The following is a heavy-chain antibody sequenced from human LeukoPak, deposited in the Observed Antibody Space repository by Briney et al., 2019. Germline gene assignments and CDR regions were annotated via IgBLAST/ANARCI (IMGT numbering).Heavy chain of an antibody. J-gene: IGHJ3*02. Sequence: SEALSLTCTVSGGSISSGSYYWSWIRQPAGKGLEWIGRIYTSGSTNYNPSLKSRVTISVDTSKNQFSLKLSSVTAADTAVYYCARAPDTSGDAFDIWGQGTMVTVSS. CDR2: IYTSGST. CDR1: GGSISSGSYY. D-gene: IGHD2/OR15-2a*01. CDR3: ARAPDTSGDAFDI. V-gene: IGHV4-61*02.